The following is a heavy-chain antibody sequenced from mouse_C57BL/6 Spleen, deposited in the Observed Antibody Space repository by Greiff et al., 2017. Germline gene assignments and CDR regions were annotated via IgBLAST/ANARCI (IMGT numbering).Heavy chain of an antibody. Sequence: VQLQQSGAELARPGASVKLSCKASGYTFTSYGISWVKQRTGQGLEWIGEIYPRSGNTYYNEKFKGKATLTADKSSSTAYMELRSLTSEDSAVYFCARGGGLLTPYAMDYWGQGTSVTVSS. J-gene: IGHJ4*01. CDR1: GYTFTSYG. D-gene: IGHD2-3*01. V-gene: IGHV1-81*01. CDR3: ARGGGLLTPYAMDY. CDR2: IYPRSGNT.